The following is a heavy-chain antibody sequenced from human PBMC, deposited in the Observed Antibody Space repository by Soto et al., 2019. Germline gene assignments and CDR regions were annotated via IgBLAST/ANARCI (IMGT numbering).Heavy chain of an antibody. V-gene: IGHV3-15*01. Sequence: EVQLVESGGGLVKPGGSLRLSCAASGFTFSTAWMSWVRQAPGKGLEWVGRIKTKTDGETTDYAAPVKGRFTISRDNSKHTLYLQMHSLRPEDTAVYYCSVEWLVSYDYWGQGTLVTVSS. CDR3: SVEWLVSYDY. D-gene: IGHD6-19*01. J-gene: IGHJ4*02. CDR1: GFTFSTAW. CDR2: IKTKTDGETT.